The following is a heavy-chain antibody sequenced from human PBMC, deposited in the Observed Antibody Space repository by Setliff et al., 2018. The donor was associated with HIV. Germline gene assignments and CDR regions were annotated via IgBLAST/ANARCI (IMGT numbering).Heavy chain of an antibody. V-gene: IGHV1-18*01. J-gene: IGHJ3*02. D-gene: IGHD3-3*01. Sequence: ASVKVSCKASGYTFTSYGISWVRQAPGQGLEWMGWISACSGNTNYAQKLQGRVTMTTDTPTSTAYMELRSLRSDDTAVYYCARVAWYYSFWSGLGDAFDIWGQGTMVTVSS. CDR1: GYTFTSYG. CDR2: ISACSGNT. CDR3: ARVAWYYSFWSGLGDAFDI.